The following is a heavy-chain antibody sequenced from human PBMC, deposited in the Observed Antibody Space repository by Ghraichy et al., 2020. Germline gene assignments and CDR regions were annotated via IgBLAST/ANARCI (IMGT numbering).Heavy chain of an antibody. CDR3: AHRRVWDSSSSVFDP. D-gene: IGHD6-6*01. CDR1: GFSLSTSGVG. Sequence: SGPTLVKPTQTLTLTCTFSGFSLSTSGVGVGWIRQPPGKALEWLALIYWNDDKRYSPSLKSRLTITKDTSKNQVVLTMTNMDPVDTATYYCAHRRVWDSSSSVFDPWGQGTLVTVSS. CDR2: IYWNDDK. V-gene: IGHV2-5*01. J-gene: IGHJ5*02.